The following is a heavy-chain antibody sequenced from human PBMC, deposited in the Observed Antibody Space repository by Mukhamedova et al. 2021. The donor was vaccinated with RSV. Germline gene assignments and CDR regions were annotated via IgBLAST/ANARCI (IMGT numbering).Heavy chain of an antibody. CDR3: ARDLYYYDSSGYHPGGY. V-gene: IGHV1-18*01. Sequence: SWVRQAPGQGLEWMGWISAYNGNTNYAQKLQGRVTMTTDTSTSTAYMELRSLRSDDTAGYYCARDLYYYDSSGYHPGGYWGQGTL. CDR2: ISAYNGNT. D-gene: IGHD3-22*01. J-gene: IGHJ4*02.